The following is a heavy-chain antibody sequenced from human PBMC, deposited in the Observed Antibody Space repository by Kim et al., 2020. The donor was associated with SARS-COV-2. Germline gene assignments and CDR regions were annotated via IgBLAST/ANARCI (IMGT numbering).Heavy chain of an antibody. Sequence: ASVKVSCKASGYTFTGYYMHWVRQAPGQGLEWMGRINPNSGGTNYAQKFQGRVTMTRDTSISTAYMELSRLRSDDTAVYYCARAVTMVRGGPYYGMDVWGQGTTVTVSS. J-gene: IGHJ6*02. CDR2: INPNSGGT. CDR1: GYTFTGYY. D-gene: IGHD3-10*01. CDR3: ARAVTMVRGGPYYGMDV. V-gene: IGHV1-2*06.